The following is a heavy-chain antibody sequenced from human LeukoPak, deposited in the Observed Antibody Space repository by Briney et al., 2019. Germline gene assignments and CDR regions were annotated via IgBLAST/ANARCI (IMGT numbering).Heavy chain of an antibody. CDR3: ARHTSQEWLVRVVFDY. CDR1: GVSISSSSYW. CDR2: IYYSGSS. J-gene: IGHJ4*02. V-gene: IGHV4-39*01. D-gene: IGHD6-19*01. Sequence: PSETLSLTCTVSGVSISSSSYWSGWIRQPPGKGLEWIGSIYYSGSSYYNPSLKSRVTISVDTSKNQFSLKLSSVTAADTAVYYCARHTSQEWLVRVVFDYWGRGTLVTVSS.